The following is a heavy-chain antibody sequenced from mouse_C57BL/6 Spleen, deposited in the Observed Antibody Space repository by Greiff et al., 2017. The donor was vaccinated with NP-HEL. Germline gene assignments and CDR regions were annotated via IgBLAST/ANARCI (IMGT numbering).Heavy chain of an antibody. D-gene: IGHD2-3*01. CDR1: GFTFSDYY. J-gene: IGHJ2*01. CDR3: AKASVYDGYLDY. CDR2: INYDGSST. Sequence: EVKLVEPEGGLVQPGSSMKLSCTASGFTFSDYYMAWVRQVPEKGLEWVANINYDGSSTYYLDSLKSRFIISRDNAKNILYLQMSSLKSEDTATYCCAKASVYDGYLDYWGQGTTRTVTS. V-gene: IGHV5-16*01.